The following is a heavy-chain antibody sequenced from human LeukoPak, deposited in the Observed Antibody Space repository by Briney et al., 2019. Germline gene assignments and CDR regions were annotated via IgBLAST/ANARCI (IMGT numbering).Heavy chain of an antibody. CDR1: GFTFSNYG. CDR3: AKEVLGDYYDTTGPPDY. D-gene: IGHD3-22*01. CDR2: ISYDGSNK. J-gene: IGHJ4*02. V-gene: IGHV3-30*18. Sequence: GGSLRLSCAASGFTFSNYGMHWVRQAPGKGLEWVAFISYDGSNKYYADSVKGRFTISRDNSKNTLYLQMNSLRAEDTAFYYCAKEVLGDYYDTTGPPDYWGQGTLVTVSS.